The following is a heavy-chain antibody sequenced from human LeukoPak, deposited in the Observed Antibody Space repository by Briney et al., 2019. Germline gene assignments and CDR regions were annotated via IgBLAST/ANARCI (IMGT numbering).Heavy chain of an antibody. D-gene: IGHD3-3*01. CDR2: IVGGGRST. V-gene: IGHV3-23*01. CDR1: GFTFSNYA. J-gene: IGHJ4*02. Sequence: GGSLRLSCAASGFTFSNYAMTWVRQAPGKGLEWVSVIVGGGRSTYYADSVKGRFTISRDNSKDTLFLQMNSLRAEDTAVYYCAKDLHYDFWSGYYIIGDYWGQGTLVTVSS. CDR3: AKDLHYDFWSGYYIIGDY.